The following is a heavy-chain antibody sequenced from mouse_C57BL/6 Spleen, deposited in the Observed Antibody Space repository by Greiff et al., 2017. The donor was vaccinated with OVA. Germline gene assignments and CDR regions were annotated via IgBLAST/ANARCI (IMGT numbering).Heavy chain of an antibody. CDR1: GFSFTSYG. Sequence: QVQLQQSGPGLVQPSQSLSITCTVSGFSFTSYGVHWVRQSPGKGLEWLGVIWSGGSTDSNAAFISRLSISTVNSKSPVIFKMNDLQADDTAIYYWARDYFDYWGQGTTLTVSS. CDR2: IWSGGST. CDR3: ARDYFDY. V-gene: IGHV2-2*01. J-gene: IGHJ2*01.